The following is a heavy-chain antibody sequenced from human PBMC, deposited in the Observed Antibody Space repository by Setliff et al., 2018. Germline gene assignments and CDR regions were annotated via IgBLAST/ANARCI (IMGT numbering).Heavy chain of an antibody. CDR3: ARQRRIWNDLDYFDY. V-gene: IGHV4-59*10. CDR2: IYSSGNI. J-gene: IGHJ4*02. D-gene: IGHD1-1*01. Sequence: SETLSLTCAVYGASISDYYWTWLRQPAGKGLEWIGHIYSSGNINYNPSLVSRVTISIDTSKSQFSLRPSSVTAADTAVYYCARQRRIWNDLDYFDYWGQGTLVTVSS. CDR1: GASISDYY.